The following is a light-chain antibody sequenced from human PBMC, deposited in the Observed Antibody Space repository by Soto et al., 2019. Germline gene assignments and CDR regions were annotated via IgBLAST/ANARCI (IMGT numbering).Light chain of an antibody. CDR1: SSNIGSNT. Sequence: QTVATQPPSASGTPGQRVTICCSGSSSNIGSNTVNWYQQLPGTAPKLLIYSNNQRPSGVPDRFSGSKSGTSASLAISGLQSEDEADYYCAALDDSLNGYVFGTGTKVTVL. V-gene: IGLV1-44*01. J-gene: IGLJ1*01. CDR2: SNN. CDR3: AALDDSLNGYV.